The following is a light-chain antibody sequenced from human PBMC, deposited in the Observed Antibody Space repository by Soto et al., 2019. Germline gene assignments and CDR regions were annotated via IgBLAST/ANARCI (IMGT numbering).Light chain of an antibody. J-gene: IGLJ2*01. Sequence: QSVLTQPASVSGSPGQSITISCTGTISDIGGYNFISWYQHHPGKAPKLVIYDVNNRPSGISYRFSGSKSGNTASLTISGLQAEDEADYYCASYTRTTTLVFGGGT. CDR2: DVN. CDR3: ASYTRTTTLV. CDR1: ISDIGGYNF. V-gene: IGLV2-14*01.